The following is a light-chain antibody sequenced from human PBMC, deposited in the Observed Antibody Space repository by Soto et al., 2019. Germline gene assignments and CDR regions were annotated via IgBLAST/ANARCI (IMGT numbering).Light chain of an antibody. CDR2: DVS. CDR1: SSNVGGYNY. V-gene: IGLV2-14*03. Sequence: QSALTQPASVSGSPGQSIAISCTRTSSNVGGYNYVSWYQQHPGKAPKLMIYDVSNRPSGVSDRFSGSKSGNTASLTISGLQAEDEADYYCNSYTTRSTYVFGTGTKLTVL. J-gene: IGLJ1*01. CDR3: NSYTTRSTYV.